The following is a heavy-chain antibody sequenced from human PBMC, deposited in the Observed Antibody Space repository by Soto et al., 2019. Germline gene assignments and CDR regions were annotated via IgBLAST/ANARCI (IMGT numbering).Heavy chain of an antibody. D-gene: IGHD2-15*01. Sequence: PSETLSLTCAVYGGSFSGYNWCWIRQPPGKGLEWIGYIYSSGSTSYNPSLESRVTISVDTSKNQFSLKLSSVTAADTAVYYCARCSGGSCYIDYWGPGTLVTVSS. CDR1: GGSFSGYN. CDR3: ARCSGGSCYIDY. V-gene: IGHV4-59*01. J-gene: IGHJ4*02. CDR2: IYSSGST.